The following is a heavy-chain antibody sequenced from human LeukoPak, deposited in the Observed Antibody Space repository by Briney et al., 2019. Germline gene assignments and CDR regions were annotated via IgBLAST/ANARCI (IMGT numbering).Heavy chain of an antibody. CDR3: ARPVRGYSYGFYGDY. CDR1: GFTFSTYG. CDR2: ISGSGGST. Sequence: GGSLRLSCAASGFTFSTYGMTWVRQAPGKGLEWVSSISGSGGSTYYADSVKGRFTISRDNSKNTLYLQMNSLRAEDTAVYYCARPVRGYSYGFYGDYWGQGTLVTVSS. V-gene: IGHV3-23*01. D-gene: IGHD5-18*01. J-gene: IGHJ4*02.